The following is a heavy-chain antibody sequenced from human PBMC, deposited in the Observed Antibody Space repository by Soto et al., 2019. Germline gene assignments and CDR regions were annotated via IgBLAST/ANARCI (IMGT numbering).Heavy chain of an antibody. CDR2: INHSGSA. Sequence: QVQLQQSGAGLLKPSETLSLTCDVYGGSFSGYIWTWIRQTPGKGLQWIGQINHSGSANYNPSLRIRVTISVHTSNSQSSLELSSVTAADTAVYYCARGLITGSQYSGGWYYFDSWGQGTQVTVSS. CDR1: GGSFSGYI. CDR3: ARGLITGSQYSGGWYYFDS. V-gene: IGHV4-34*01. D-gene: IGHD1-26*01. J-gene: IGHJ4*02.